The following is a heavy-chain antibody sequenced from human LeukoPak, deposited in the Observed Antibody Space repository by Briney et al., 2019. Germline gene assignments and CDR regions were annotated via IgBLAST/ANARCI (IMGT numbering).Heavy chain of an antibody. V-gene: IGHV3-11*01. Sequence: PLRLSCAASGFIFSDYYMSCVRQAPRGGLERGSYISSTTTDIHYADSVRGQFTITRDNARNSLYLQMHSLRAEDTAVYYCARADSTLWGQGTLVTVSS. CDR2: ISSTTTDI. D-gene: IGHD2-2*01. CDR1: GFIFSDYY. J-gene: IGHJ4*02. CDR3: ARADSTL.